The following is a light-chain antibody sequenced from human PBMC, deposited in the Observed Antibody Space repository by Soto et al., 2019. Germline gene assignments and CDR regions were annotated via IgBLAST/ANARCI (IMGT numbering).Light chain of an antibody. CDR2: GAS. CDR1: QSVSNSY. CDR3: QQYGSSPWT. V-gene: IGKV3-20*01. J-gene: IGKJ1*01. Sequence: IVLTQSPGTLSLSPGERATLSCRASQSVSNSYIAWYQQKPGQAPRLLIYGASSRATGIPDRFSGSGSGTDFTLTISGLEPEDFAVYCCQQYGSSPWTFGQGTKVEIK.